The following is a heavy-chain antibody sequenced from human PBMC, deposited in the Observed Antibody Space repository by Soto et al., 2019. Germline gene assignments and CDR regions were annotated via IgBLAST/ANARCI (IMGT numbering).Heavy chain of an antibody. CDR1: GGTFSRHA. V-gene: IGHV1-69*01. Sequence: QVQLVQSGAEVWKPGSSVKVSCKASGGTFSRHAISWVRQAPGQGLEWMGGIIPIFGTANHAQKFQGRVTIIADESTSTVYMEVSSLRSEDTAMYYCARGWGYDSNDYYYAYWGQGTLFIVSS. CDR2: IIPIFGTA. CDR3: ARGWGYDSNDYYYAY. D-gene: IGHD3-22*01. J-gene: IGHJ4*02.